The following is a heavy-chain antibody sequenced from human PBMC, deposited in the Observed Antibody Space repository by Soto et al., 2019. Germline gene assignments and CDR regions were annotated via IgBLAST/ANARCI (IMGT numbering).Heavy chain of an antibody. V-gene: IGHV1-69*13. J-gene: IGHJ6*02. CDR1: GGTFSSYA. CDR2: IIPIFGTA. CDR3: ASHYSSGWYYYYYGMDV. D-gene: IGHD6-19*01. Sequence: GASVKVSCKASGGTFSSYAISWVRQAPGQGLEWMGGIIPIFGTANYAQKFQGRVTITADESTSTAYMELSSLRSEDTAVYYCASHYSSGWYYYYYGMDVWDQGTTVTVSS.